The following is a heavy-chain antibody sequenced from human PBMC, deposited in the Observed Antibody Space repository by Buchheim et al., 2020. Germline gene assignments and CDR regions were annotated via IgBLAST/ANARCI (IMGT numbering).Heavy chain of an antibody. CDR2: INHSGST. V-gene: IGHV4-34*01. J-gene: IGHJ4*02. Sequence: QQQLQESGPGLVKPSETLSLTCAVYGGSFSGYYWSWIRQPPGKGLEWIGEINHSGSTNYNPSLKSRVTISVDTSKNQFSLKLSSVTAADTAVYYCARLGYCSSTSCYPFDYWGQGTL. CDR1: GGSFSGYY. D-gene: IGHD2-2*01. CDR3: ARLGYCSSTSCYPFDY.